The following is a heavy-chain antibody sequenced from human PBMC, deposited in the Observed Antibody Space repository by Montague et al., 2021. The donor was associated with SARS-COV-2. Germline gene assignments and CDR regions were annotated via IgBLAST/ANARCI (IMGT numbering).Heavy chain of an antibody. CDR3: AGELGFYGMDV. D-gene: IGHD3-3*02. J-gene: IGHJ6*02. CDR1: GFTVSNYY. V-gene: IGHV3-66*01. Sequence: SLRLSCAVSGFTVSNYYMSWVRQAPGKGLEWVSVIYIGGITYYADSVKGRFVISRDNSKNMLSLQMNSLRAEDTAVYYCAGELGFYGMDVWGQGTTVTVSS. CDR2: IYIGGIT.